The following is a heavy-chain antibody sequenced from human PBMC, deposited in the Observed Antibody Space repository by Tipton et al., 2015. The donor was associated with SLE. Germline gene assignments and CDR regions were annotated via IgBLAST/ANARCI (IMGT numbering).Heavy chain of an antibody. CDR2: IYISGST. CDR3: ARGLNFFDSSALDAFDI. V-gene: IGHV4-61*02. CDR1: SGSISSGYY. Sequence: TLSLTCTVSSGSISSGYYWSWLRQPAGKGLEWIGRIYISGSTNYNPSLKSRVTISVDTSNNQFSLRLSSVTAADTGVYYCARGLNFFDSSALDAFDIWGQGTLVTVSA. J-gene: IGHJ3*02. D-gene: IGHD3-22*01.